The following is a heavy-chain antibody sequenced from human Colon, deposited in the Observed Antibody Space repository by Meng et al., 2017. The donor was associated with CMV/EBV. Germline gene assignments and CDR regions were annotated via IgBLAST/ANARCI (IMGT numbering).Heavy chain of an antibody. CDR3: ARRPLKFGLGPYFDH. J-gene: IGHJ4*02. CDR2: SSHSALTRSANT. Sequence: SETLSLTCSVSGAAITSSDYYWSWVRQNPGKGLEWIGYSSHSALTRSANTYYNPSLENRTTISIDTSASQFSLQLDSLTAADTAVYYCARRPLKFGLGPYFDHWGLGILVTVSS. V-gene: IGHV4-31*03. D-gene: IGHD3-16*01. CDR1: GAAITSSDYY.